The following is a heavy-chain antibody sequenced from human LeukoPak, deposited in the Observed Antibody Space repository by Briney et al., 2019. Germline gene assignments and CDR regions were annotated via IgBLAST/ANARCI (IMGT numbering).Heavy chain of an antibody. CDR1: GFTFSSYG. Sequence: PGGSLRLSCAASGFTFSSYGMHWVRQAPGKGLEWVAVIWYDGSNKHYADSVKGRFTISRDNSKNTLYLQMNSLRAEDTAVYYCARDREGNSGSYYYPIYYYYGMDVWGQGTTVTVSS. D-gene: IGHD1-26*01. CDR2: IWYDGSNK. J-gene: IGHJ6*02. V-gene: IGHV3-33*01. CDR3: ARDREGNSGSYYYPIYYYYGMDV.